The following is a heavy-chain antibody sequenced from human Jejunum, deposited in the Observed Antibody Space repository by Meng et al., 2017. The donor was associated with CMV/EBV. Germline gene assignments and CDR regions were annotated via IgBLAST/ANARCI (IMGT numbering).Heavy chain of an antibody. J-gene: IGHJ6*02. V-gene: IGHV1-46*01. D-gene: IGHD3-22*01. CDR3: ARSLDQDTSGLNYDYYYQGMDV. CDR2: ISPSGSFT. Sequence: FHWVRQAPGQGLEWMGMISPSGSFTYYVQKFQGRVTMTKDTSTSTVYMELSSLRSEDTAVYYCARSLDQDTSGLNYDYYYQGMDVWGQGTTVTVSS.